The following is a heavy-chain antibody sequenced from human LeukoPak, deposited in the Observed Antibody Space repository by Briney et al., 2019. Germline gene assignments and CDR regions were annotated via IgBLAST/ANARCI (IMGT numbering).Heavy chain of an antibody. CDR2: INHSGST. CDR3: AIEIGDYEVY. V-gene: IGHV4-39*02. Sequence: SETLSLTCTVSGGSISTSNYYWSWIRQPPGKGLEWIGEINHSGSTNYNPSLKSRVTISVDTSKNQFSLKLSSVTAADTAVYYCAIEIGDYEVYWGQGTLVTVSS. D-gene: IGHD4-17*01. CDR1: GGSISTSNYY. J-gene: IGHJ4*02.